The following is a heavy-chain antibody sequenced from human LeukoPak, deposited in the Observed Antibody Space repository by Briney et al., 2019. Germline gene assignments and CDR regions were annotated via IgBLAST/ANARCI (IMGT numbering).Heavy chain of an antibody. CDR2: ISAYNGNT. CDR1: GGTFSSYA. J-gene: IGHJ6*02. Sequence: ASVKVSCKASGGTFSSYAISWVRQAPGQGLEWMGWISAYNGNTNYAQKLQGGVTMTTDTSTSTAYMELRSLRSDDTAVYYCARVAPGDFWSGYYFDYYYGMDVWGQGTTVTVSS. CDR3: ARVAPGDFWSGYYFDYYYGMDV. D-gene: IGHD3-3*01. V-gene: IGHV1-18*01.